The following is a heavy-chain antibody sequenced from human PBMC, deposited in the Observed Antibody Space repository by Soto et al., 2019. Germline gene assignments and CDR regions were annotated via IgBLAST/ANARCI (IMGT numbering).Heavy chain of an antibody. V-gene: IGHV3-72*01. CDR1: GFTFSNHY. Sequence: EVQLVESGGGLVQPGGSLRLSCVGSGFTFSNHYIDWVRQAPGKGLEWVGRTRNKANSYTTHYAASVKGRFTISRDDSKNSLYLRMNSLKTEDTAVYYCARSGSSTSCYDYWGQGTLVTVSS. D-gene: IGHD2-2*01. CDR2: TRNKANSYTT. J-gene: IGHJ4*02. CDR3: ARSGSSTSCYDY.